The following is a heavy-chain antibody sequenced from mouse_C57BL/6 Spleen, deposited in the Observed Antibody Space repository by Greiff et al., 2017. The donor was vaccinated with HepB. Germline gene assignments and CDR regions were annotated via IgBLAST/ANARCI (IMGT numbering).Heavy chain of an antibody. V-gene: IGHV1-26*01. D-gene: IGHD1-1*01. CDR3: ARGGYYGSFYY. J-gene: IGHJ2*01. CDR2: INPNNGGT. CDR1: GYTFTDYY. Sequence: EVQLQQSGPELVKPGASVKISCKASGYTFTDYYMNWVKQSHGKSLEWIGDINPNNGGTSYNQKFKGKATLTVDKSSSTAYMERRSLTSEDSAVYYCARGGYYGSFYYWGQGTTLTVSS.